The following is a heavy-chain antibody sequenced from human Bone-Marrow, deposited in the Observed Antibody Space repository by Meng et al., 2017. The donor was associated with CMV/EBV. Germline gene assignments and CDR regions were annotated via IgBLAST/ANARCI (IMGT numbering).Heavy chain of an antibody. CDR2: ISSSSSTI. CDR1: GFTFSSYS. Sequence: GGSLRLSCAASGFTFSSYSMNWVRQAPGKGLEWVSYISSSSSTIYYADSVKGRFTISRDNAKNSLYLQMNSLRAEDTAVYYCARAGCSGGSCYSQRAFDIWGQGTMVTVSS. CDR3: ARAGCSGGSCYSQRAFDI. J-gene: IGHJ3*02. V-gene: IGHV3-48*04. D-gene: IGHD2-15*01.